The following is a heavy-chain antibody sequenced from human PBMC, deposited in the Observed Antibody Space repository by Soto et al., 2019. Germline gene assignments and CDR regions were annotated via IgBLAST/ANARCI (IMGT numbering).Heavy chain of an antibody. CDR1: GGSISRSVYY. D-gene: IGHD3-10*01. J-gene: IGHJ2*01. Sequence: QVQLQESGPGLVKPSQTLSLTCAVSGGSISRSVYYCNWIRQHPGKVLEWIGYIHNSGTTYYNPSLKSRLTFSVDTSNNQFSLKLSSVTTADTAVYYCARDPIVRGVVGWYFDLWGRGTLVTVSS. CDR2: IHNSGTT. V-gene: IGHV4-31*11. CDR3: ARDPIVRGVVGWYFDL.